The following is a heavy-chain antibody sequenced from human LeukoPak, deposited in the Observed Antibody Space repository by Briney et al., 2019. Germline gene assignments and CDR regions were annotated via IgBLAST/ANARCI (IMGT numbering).Heavy chain of an antibody. CDR3: ARVSTLVYYYDSSGYYFDY. D-gene: IGHD3-22*01. CDR1: GYTFTSYG. J-gene: IGHJ4*02. V-gene: IGHV1-18*01. Sequence: ASVKVSCKASGYTFTSYGISWVRQAPGQGLEWMGWISAYNGNTNYAQKLQGRVTMTTDASTSTAYMELRSLRSDDTAVYYCARVSTLVYYYDSSGYYFDYWGRGTLVTVSS. CDR2: ISAYNGNT.